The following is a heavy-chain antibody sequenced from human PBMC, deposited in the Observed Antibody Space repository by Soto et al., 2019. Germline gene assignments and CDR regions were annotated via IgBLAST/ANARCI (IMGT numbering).Heavy chain of an antibody. V-gene: IGHV4-34*01. CDR1: GGSFSGYY. CDR3: ARGRITMVRGVSLYYFDY. J-gene: IGHJ4*02. Sequence: QVQLQQWGAGLLKPSETLSLTCAVYGGSFSGYYWSWIHQPPGKGLEWIGEINHSGSTNYNPSLKSRVTISVDTSKNQFSLKLSSVTAADTAVYYCARGRITMVRGVSLYYFDYWGQGTLVTVSS. D-gene: IGHD3-10*01. CDR2: INHSGST.